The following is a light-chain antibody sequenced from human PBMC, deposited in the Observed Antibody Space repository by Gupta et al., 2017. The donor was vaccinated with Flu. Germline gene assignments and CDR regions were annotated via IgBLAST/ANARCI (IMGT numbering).Light chain of an antibody. CDR3: SSSSGSSTL. Sequence: QSALTQPASVSASPGQSITISCTGTSSDVGAYNYVAWYQQHPGKARKLIIVEVENRPSGVSNRCSGSKSGNTASLTISGLQAEDEAHYYCSSSSGSSTLFGGGTKVTVL. CDR1: SSDVGAYNY. CDR2: EVE. J-gene: IGLJ2*01. V-gene: IGLV2-14*01.